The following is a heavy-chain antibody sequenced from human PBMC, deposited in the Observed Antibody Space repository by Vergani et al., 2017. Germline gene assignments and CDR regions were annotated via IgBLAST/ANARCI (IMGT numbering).Heavy chain of an antibody. Sequence: EVQLVESGGGLVKPGGSLRLSSAASGFTFSSYSMNWVRQAPGKGLEWVSSISSSSSYIYYADSVKGRFTISRDNPKNSLYLQMNSLRAEDTAVYYCAREGIVVVVAATPIGCMDVWGQGTTVTVSS. D-gene: IGHD2-15*01. J-gene: IGHJ6*02. CDR3: AREGIVVVVAATPIGCMDV. V-gene: IGHV3-21*01. CDR1: GFTFSSYS. CDR2: ISSSSSYI.